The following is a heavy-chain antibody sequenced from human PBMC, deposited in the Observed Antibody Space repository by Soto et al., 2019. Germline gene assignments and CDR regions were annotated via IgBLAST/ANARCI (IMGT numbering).Heavy chain of an antibody. CDR1: GYPFTSYD. Sequence: ASVKVSCKASGYPFTSYDINWVRQATGQGLEWMGWMNPNRGNTGYAQKFQGRVTMTRNTSTGTAYMELSSLRSEDTAVYYCARATSVPAADYYYYLDVWGKGTTVTVSS. CDR2: MNPNRGNT. CDR3: ARATSVPAADYYYYLDV. V-gene: IGHV1-8*01. D-gene: IGHD2-2*01. J-gene: IGHJ6*03.